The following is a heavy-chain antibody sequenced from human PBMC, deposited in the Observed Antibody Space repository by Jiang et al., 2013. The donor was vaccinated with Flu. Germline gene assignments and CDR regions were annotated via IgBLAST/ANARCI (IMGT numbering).Heavy chain of an antibody. V-gene: IGHV3-9*01. D-gene: IGHD6-13*01. CDR2: ISWNSGSI. CDR3: AKDITATAGWYYFDY. CDR1: GFTFDDYA. J-gene: IGHJ4*02. Sequence: VQLVESGGGLVQPGRSLRLSCAASGFTFDDYAMHWVRQAPGKGLEWVSGISWNSGSIGYADSVKGRFTISRDNAKNSLYLQMNSLRAEDTALYYCAKDITATAGWYYFDYWGQGALVTVSS.